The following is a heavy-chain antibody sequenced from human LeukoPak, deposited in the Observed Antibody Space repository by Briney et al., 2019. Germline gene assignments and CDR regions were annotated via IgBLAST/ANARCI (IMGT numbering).Heavy chain of an antibody. D-gene: IGHD3-10*01. CDR1: GFTFRSYA. CDR2: ISSSGGST. CDR3: AKDWEWFGEFSN. Sequence: GGSLRLSCAASGFTFRSYAMSWVRQAPGKGLEWVSAISSSGGSTYYADSVKGRFTISRDNSKNTLYLQMNNLRAEDTAVYYCAKDWEWFGEFSNWGQGTLVTVSS. V-gene: IGHV3-23*01. J-gene: IGHJ4*02.